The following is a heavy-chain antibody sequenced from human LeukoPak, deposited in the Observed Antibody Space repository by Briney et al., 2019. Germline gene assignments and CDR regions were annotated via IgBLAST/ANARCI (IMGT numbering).Heavy chain of an antibody. V-gene: IGHV4-31*01. J-gene: IGHJ3*02. CDR1: GVTVSDGRYY. Sequence: SETLSLTCTVSGVTVSDGRYYWTWIRQHPGKGLKRLGYRNSRGCATHNPSLKSQLTISIDTSKNQISLQPTYIPAADTATYYRATPYCSGIICLDVFNMCGQGTRVTVSS. D-gene: IGHD2-15*01. CDR3: ATPYCSGIICLDVFNM. CDR2: RNSRGCA.